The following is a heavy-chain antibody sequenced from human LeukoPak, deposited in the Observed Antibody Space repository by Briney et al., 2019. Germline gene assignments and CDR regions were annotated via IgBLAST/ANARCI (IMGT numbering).Heavy chain of an antibody. Sequence: SVKVSCKDSGGTFSSYAISWVRQAPGQGLEWMRGSIPIFGTANYAQNFQGRVTITADESTSTAYMELSSLRSEDTAVYYCARALHRLFAQQLGPGFDYWGQGTLVTVSS. V-gene: IGHV1-69*13. CDR1: GGTFSSYA. CDR2: SIPIFGTA. J-gene: IGHJ4*02. D-gene: IGHD6-13*01. CDR3: ARALHRLFAQQLGPGFDY.